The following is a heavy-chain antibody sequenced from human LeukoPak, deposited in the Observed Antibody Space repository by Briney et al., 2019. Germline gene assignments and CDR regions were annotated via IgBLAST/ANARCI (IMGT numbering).Heavy chain of an antibody. CDR3: ARPTSKLGSFDY. CDR1: GGSISSSNYY. V-gene: IGHV4-39*01. CDR2: IYYSGST. J-gene: IGHJ4*02. D-gene: IGHD2/OR15-2a*01. Sequence: SETLSLTCTVSGGSISSSNYYWGWIRQPPGKGLEWIGTIYYSGSTYYNPSLKSRITISVDTSKNQFSLKMRSVTAAGTAVYYCARPTSKLGSFDYWGQGTLVTVSS.